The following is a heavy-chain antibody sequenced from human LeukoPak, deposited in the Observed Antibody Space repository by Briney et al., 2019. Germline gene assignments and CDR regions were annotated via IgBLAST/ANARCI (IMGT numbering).Heavy chain of an antibody. CDR1: GGTFSSYA. CDR2: IIPIFGIA. Sequence: SVKVSCKASGGTFSSYAISWVRQAPGQGLEWMGRIIPIFGIADYAQKFQGRVTITADKSTSTAYMELSSLRSEDTAVYYCARGRSRGMATITAYYYYYYGMDVWGQGTTVTVSS. J-gene: IGHJ6*02. D-gene: IGHD5-24*01. V-gene: IGHV1-69*04. CDR3: ARGRSRGMATITAYYYYYYGMDV.